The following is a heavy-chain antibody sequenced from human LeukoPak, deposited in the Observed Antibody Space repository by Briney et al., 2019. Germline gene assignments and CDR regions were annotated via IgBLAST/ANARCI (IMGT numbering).Heavy chain of an antibody. CDR1: GGTFSSYA. CDR2: IIPIFGTA. Sequence: ASVKVSCKASGGTFSSYAISWVRQAPGQGLEWMGGIIPIFGTANYAQKFQGRVTITADESTSTAYMELSSLRSEDTAVYYCARGLGELSLHPLNYYYYYMDVWGKGTTVTISS. D-gene: IGHD3-16*02. CDR3: ARGLGELSLHPLNYYYYYMDV. V-gene: IGHV1-69*13. J-gene: IGHJ6*03.